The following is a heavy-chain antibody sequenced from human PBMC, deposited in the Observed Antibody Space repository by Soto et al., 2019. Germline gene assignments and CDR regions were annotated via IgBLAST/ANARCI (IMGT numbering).Heavy chain of an antibody. CDR2: INAGNGNT. CDR3: ARDLWSYGCFDY. CDR1: GYTFTSYA. J-gene: IGHJ4*02. Sequence: ASVKVSCKASGYTFTSYAMHWVRQAPGQRLEWMGWINAGNGNTKYSQKFQGRVTITRDTSASTAYMELSSLRSEDTAVYYCARDLWSYGCFDYWGQGTLVTVSS. V-gene: IGHV1-3*01. D-gene: IGHD5-18*01.